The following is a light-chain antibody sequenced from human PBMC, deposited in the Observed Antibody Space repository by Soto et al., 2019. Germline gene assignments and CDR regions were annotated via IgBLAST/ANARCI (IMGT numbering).Light chain of an antibody. CDR2: DVS. V-gene: IGLV2-14*01. CDR1: SSDVGGYNY. CDR3: RPYTISQGV. J-gene: IGLJ1*01. Sequence: QSVLTQPASVSGSPGQSITISCTGTSSDVGGYNYVSWYQQHPGKAPKLMIYDVSNRPSGVSYRFSGSKSGNTASLTISGLQAEDEADHYCRPYTISQGVFGTGTRSPS.